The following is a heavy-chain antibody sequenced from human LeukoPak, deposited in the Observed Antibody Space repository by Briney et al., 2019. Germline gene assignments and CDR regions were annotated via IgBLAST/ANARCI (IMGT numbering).Heavy chain of an antibody. D-gene: IGHD3-10*01. Sequence: SETLSLTCTVSGGSISSYYWSWIRQPPGKGLEWIGYIYYSGSTNYNPSLKSRVTISVDTSKNQFSLKLSSVTAADTAVYYCAREILLWFGELSYNWFDPWGREPWSPSPQ. CDR2: IYYSGST. CDR1: GGSISSYY. J-gene: IGHJ5*02. V-gene: IGHV4-59*01. CDR3: AREILLWFGELSYNWFDP.